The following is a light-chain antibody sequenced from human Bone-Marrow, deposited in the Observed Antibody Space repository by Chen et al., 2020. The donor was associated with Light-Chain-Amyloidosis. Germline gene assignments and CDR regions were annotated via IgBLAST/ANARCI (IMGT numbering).Light chain of an antibody. CDR3: QSADSSGTYEVI. CDR2: RDT. Sequence: SYELTQPPSVSVSPGQTARITCSGDDLPTEYAYWYQQKPGQAPVLVIHRDTERPSGISARFSGSSSGTTATLNISGVQAEDEADYHCQSADSSGTYEVIFGGGTKLTVL. V-gene: IGLV3-25*03. J-gene: IGLJ2*01. CDR1: DLPTEY.